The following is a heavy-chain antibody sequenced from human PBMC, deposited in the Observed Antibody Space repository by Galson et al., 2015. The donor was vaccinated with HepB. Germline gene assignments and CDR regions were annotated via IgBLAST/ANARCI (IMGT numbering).Heavy chain of an antibody. D-gene: IGHD6-13*01. V-gene: IGHV3-23*01. Sequence: SLRLSCAASGFTFSSYAMSWVRQAPGKGLEWVSAISGSGGSTYYADSVKGRFTISRDNSKNTLYLQMNSLRAEDTAVYYCAKQQLVKYYYYYYGMDVWGQGTTVTVSS. J-gene: IGHJ6*02. CDR2: ISGSGGST. CDR3: AKQQLVKYYYYYYGMDV. CDR1: GFTFSSYA.